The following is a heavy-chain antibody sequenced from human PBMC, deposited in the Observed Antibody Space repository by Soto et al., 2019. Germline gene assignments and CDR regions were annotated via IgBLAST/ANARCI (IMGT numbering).Heavy chain of an antibody. V-gene: IGHV3-30-3*01. CDR3: ARDPKTSGGQHWAFNYFDS. CDR2: ISYDGTNK. CDR1: GVSFSDQA. J-gene: IGHJ4*02. D-gene: IGHD7-27*01. Sequence: GWSLELCCAASGVSFSDQALTWVRQAPGKGPEWVALISYDGTNKFYADSVKGRFTISRDNSKSTLYLQVDSLRPEDAAVYYCARDPKTSGGQHWAFNYFDSWGQGTLVTVSS.